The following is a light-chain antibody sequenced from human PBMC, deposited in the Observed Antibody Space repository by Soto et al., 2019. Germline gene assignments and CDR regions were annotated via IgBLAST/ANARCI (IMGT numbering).Light chain of an antibody. CDR2: YDS. J-gene: IGLJ3*02. CDR1: NIGSES. V-gene: IGLV3-21*04. CDR3: QVWDSSSAHPDWV. Sequence: SYELTQPPSVSVAPGKMATITCGGNNIGSESVHWYQQKPGQAPVLVIYYDSDRPSGIPERFSGSNSGNTATLTISRVEAGDEADYYCQVWDSSSAHPDWVFGGGTKLTVL.